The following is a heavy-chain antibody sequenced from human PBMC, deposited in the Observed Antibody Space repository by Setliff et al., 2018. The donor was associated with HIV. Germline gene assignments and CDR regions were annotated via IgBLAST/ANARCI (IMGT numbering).Heavy chain of an antibody. CDR1: GASITSYY. D-gene: IGHD3-22*01. J-gene: IGHJ4*02. Sequence: SETLSLTCTVSGASITSYYWSWVRQTPGKGLEWMGYIYHSGGTTYNPSFKSRVTISVDTPKNQLSLKLSSVTAADTAMYYCARVLDYYDSSPYYFDYWGQGTLVTV. V-gene: IGHV4-59*01. CDR2: IYHSGGT. CDR3: ARVLDYYDSSPYYFDY.